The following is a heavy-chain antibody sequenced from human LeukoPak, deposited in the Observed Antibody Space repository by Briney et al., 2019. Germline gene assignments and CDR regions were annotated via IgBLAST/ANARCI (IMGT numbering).Heavy chain of an antibody. V-gene: IGHV1-2*02. CDR3: ARDYYDSSGYYRYFDY. D-gene: IGHD3-22*01. CDR2: INPNSGGT. CDR1: GYTFTGYY. J-gene: IGHJ4*02. Sequence: ASVKVSCKASGYTFTGYYMHWVRQAPGQGLEWMGWINPNSGGTNYAQKFQGRVTMTRDTSISTAYMELSRLRSDDTAVYYCARDYYDSSGYYRYFDYWGQGTLVTVSS.